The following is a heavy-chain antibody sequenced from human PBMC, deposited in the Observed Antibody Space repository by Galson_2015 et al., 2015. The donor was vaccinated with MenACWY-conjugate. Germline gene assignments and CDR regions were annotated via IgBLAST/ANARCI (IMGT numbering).Heavy chain of an antibody. V-gene: IGHV1-3*04. D-gene: IGHD5-18*01. CDR1: GYTSSSYA. J-gene: IGHJ4*02. CDR2: SNTDNGDR. Sequence: AMKVCCKAAGYTSSSYAKHWGRQAPGQRHEWLGWSNTDNGDRKYSQKFQGRVIITRDKSASTAYMELNSLRSEDTAVYYCARALARQIQLWYAPVYWGQGTLFTVSS. CDR3: ARALARQIQLWYAPVY.